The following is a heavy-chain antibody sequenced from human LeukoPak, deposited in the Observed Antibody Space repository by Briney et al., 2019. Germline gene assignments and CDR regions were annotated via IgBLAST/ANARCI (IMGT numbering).Heavy chain of an antibody. CDR3: ARDYDWPWAFYI. D-gene: IGHD3-9*01. V-gene: IGHV4-59*01. CDR2: IYYSGST. Sequence: SETLSLTCTVPGGSISRYYWSSIRQPPGKGLEWIGYIYYSGSTNYNPSLKSRVTISVDTSKNQFSLRLSSVTAADTAVYYCARDYDWPWAFYIWGQGTKVTVSS. J-gene: IGHJ3*02. CDR1: GGSISRYY.